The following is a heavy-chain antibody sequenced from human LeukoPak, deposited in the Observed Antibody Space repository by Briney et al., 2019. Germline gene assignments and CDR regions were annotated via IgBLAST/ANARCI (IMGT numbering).Heavy chain of an antibody. J-gene: IGHJ6*03. D-gene: IGHD2-2*02. CDR1: GYTFTGYY. Sequence: ASVKVSCEASGYTFTGYYMHWVRQAPGQGLEWMGWINPNSGGTNYAQKFQGRVTMTRDTSISTAYMELSRLRSDDTAVYYCAREGTCSCTSCYSPMDVWGKGTTVTISS. CDR2: INPNSGGT. CDR3: AREGTCSCTSCYSPMDV. V-gene: IGHV1-2*02.